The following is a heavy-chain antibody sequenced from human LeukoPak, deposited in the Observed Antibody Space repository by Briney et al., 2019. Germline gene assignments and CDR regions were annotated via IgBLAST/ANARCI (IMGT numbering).Heavy chain of an antibody. CDR2: MHKSGTT. Sequence: SETLSLTCTVSGGSISTFYWSWIRLPAGKGLEWIGRMHKSGTTYYNPSLKSRVTISVDTSKNHFSLKLSSVTAADTAVYYCARHRTSDTSGWYYFDYWGQGILVIVSS. CDR1: GGSISTFY. V-gene: IGHV4-4*07. D-gene: IGHD6-19*01. CDR3: ARHRTSDTSGWYYFDY. J-gene: IGHJ4*02.